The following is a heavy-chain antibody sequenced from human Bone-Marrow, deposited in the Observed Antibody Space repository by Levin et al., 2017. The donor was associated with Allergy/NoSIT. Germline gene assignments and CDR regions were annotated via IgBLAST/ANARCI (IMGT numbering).Heavy chain of an antibody. V-gene: IGHV3-7*04. D-gene: IGHD2-8*02. CDR3: ARGEGRGLVGDYFDS. Sequence: GGSLRLSCAASGFTFSNYWMSWVRQAPGKGLEWVANIKQDGSVKYYVDSVKGRFTISRDNAKNSLYLQMNSLRAEDTAVYYCARGEGRGLVGDYFDSWGQGTLVTVSS. J-gene: IGHJ4*02. CDR2: IKQDGSVK. CDR1: GFTFSNYW.